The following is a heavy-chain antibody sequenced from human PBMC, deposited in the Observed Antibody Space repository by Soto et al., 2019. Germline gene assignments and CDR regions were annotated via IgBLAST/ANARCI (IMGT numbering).Heavy chain of an antibody. CDR1: GYTLTELP. CDR3: ARLYIVGTTMSYGMDV. D-gene: IGHD1-26*01. Sequence: ASVKVSCKVSGYTLTELPMHWVRQAPGKGLEWMEGFDPEDGETIYAQRLQGRVTMTTDTSTNTAYMELRSLRSDDTAVYYCARLYIVGTTMSYGMDVWGQGTTVTVSS. J-gene: IGHJ6*02. CDR2: FDPEDGET. V-gene: IGHV1-24*01.